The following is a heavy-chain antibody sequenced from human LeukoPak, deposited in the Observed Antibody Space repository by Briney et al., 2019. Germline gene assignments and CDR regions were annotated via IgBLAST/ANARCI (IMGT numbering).Heavy chain of an antibody. V-gene: IGHV4-59*01. Sequence: SETLSLTCTVSGGSISSYYWSWIRQPPGKGLEWNGYIYYSGSTNYNPSLKSRVTISVDTSKNQFSLKLSSVTAADTAVYYCARGDSSGYPFDYWGQGTLVTVSS. D-gene: IGHD3-22*01. J-gene: IGHJ4*02. CDR1: GGSISSYY. CDR3: ARGDSSGYPFDY. CDR2: IYYSGST.